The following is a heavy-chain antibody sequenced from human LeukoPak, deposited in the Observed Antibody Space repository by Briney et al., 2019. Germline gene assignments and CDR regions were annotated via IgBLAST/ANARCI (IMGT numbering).Heavy chain of an antibody. J-gene: IGHJ4*02. CDR1: GYNFTNYW. V-gene: IGHV5-51*01. CDR2: IYPGHSDT. CDR3: ARGRYSRGWFDY. D-gene: IGHD6-19*01. Sequence: GESLKISCKVSGYNFTNYWIGWVRQMPGRGLEWVGMIYPGHSDTRYSPSFQGQVTISADKSITTAYLQGSSLKAAHTAMYYCARGRYSRGWFDYWGQGTLVTVSS.